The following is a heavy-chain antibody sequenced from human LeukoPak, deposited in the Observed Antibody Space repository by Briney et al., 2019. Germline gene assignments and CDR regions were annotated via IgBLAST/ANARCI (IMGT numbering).Heavy chain of an antibody. CDR2: ISYDGSNK. V-gene: IGHV3-30*18. D-gene: IGHD3-16*02. CDR1: GFTFSSYG. CDR3: AKDHSEYVWGSYRRDDC. Sequence: GRSLRLSCAASGFTFSSYGMHWVRQAPGKGLEWVAVISYDGSNKYYADSVKGRFTISRDNSKNTLYLQMNSLRAEDTAVYYCAKDHSEYVWGSYRRDDCWGQGTLVTVSS. J-gene: IGHJ4*02.